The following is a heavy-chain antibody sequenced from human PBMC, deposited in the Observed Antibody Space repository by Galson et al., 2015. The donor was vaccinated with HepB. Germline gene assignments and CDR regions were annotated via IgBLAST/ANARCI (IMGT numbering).Heavy chain of an antibody. CDR1: GFTFSDYY. Sequence: SLRLSCAASGFTFSDYYMSWIRQAPGKGLEWVSYISSSSSYTNYADSVKGRFTISRDNAKNSLYLQMNSLRAEDTAVYYCARVEITMIVVAAGAFDTWGQGTMVTVSS. CDR2: ISSSSSYT. D-gene: IGHD3-22*01. V-gene: IGHV3-11*06. J-gene: IGHJ3*02. CDR3: ARVEITMIVVAAGAFDT.